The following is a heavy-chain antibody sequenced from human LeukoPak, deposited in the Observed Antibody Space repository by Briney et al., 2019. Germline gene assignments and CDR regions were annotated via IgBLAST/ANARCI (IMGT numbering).Heavy chain of an antibody. J-gene: IGHJ4*02. CDR2: ISYSGST. CDR1: DGSIISSNYY. D-gene: IGHD4-17*01. CDR3: ARVHLGDYYFDY. V-gene: IGHV4-39*07. Sequence: SETLCLTCTVSDGSIISSNYYWGWIRQPPGKGLEWIGSISYSGSTYSNPSLKSRVTISVDTSKNQFSLKLSSVTAADTAVYYCARVHLGDYYFDYWGQGTLVTVSS.